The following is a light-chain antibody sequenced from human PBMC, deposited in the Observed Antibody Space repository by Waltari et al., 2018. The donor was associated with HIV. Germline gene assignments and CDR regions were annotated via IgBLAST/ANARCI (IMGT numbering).Light chain of an antibody. V-gene: IGKV1-39*01. CDR1: QSINTY. CDR3: QQNYITPVA. J-gene: IGKJ1*01. CDR2: AAS. Sequence: DIQMTQSPSSLSASVGDTVTITCRASQSINTYLNWYQKKPGNGPKVLIFAASTLQRAVPSRFSGSGSGTDFTLTISSLQPEDFATYYCQQNYITPVAFGQGTKVEIK.